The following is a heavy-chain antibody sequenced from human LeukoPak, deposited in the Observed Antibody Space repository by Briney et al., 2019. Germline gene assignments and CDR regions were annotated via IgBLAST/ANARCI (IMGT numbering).Heavy chain of an antibody. J-gene: IGHJ4*02. D-gene: IGHD1-14*01. CDR3: ARGTGIY. CDR1: GGSFSGYY. V-gene: IGHV4-34*01. CDR2: INHSGST. Sequence: PSETLSLTCAVYGGSFSGYYWSWIRQPPGKGLEWIEEINHSGSTNYNPSLKSRVTISVDTSKNQFSLKLSSVTAADTAVYYCARGTGIYWGQGTLVTVSS.